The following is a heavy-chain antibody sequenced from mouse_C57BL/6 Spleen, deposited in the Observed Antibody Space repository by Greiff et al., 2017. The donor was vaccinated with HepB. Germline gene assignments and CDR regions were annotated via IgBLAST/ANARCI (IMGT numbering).Heavy chain of an antibody. CDR2: IDPEDGET. D-gene: IGHD1-1*01. CDR1: GFNIKDYY. Sequence: EVKLMESGAELVKPGASVKLSCTASGFNIKDYYMHWVKQRTEQGLEWIGRIDPEDGETKYAPKFQGKATITADTSPNTAYLQLSSLTSEDTAVYYCANYYGSSYRYFDVWGTGTTVTVSS. V-gene: IGHV14-2*01. CDR3: ANYYGSSYRYFDV. J-gene: IGHJ1*03.